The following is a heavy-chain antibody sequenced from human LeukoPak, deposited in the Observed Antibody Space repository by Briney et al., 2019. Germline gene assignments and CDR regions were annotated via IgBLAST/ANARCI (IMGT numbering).Heavy chain of an antibody. J-gene: IGHJ4*02. CDR1: GDSVSSNSVT. CDR3: ARGEVTYVY. CDR2: TYYKSKWYN. V-gene: IGHV6-1*01. Sequence: SQTLSHTCAISGDSVSSNSVTWNWIRQSPSRGLEWLGRTYYKSKWYNDYAVSVKSRITINPDTSKNQFSLQLNSVTPEDTAVYYCARGEVTYVYWGQGTLVTVSS. D-gene: IGHD4-23*01.